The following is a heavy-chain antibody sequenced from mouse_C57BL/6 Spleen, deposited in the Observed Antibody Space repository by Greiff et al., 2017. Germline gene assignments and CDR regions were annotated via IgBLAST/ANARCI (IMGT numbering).Heavy chain of an antibody. J-gene: IGHJ2*01. V-gene: IGHV5-17*01. CDR2: ISSGSSTI. CDR1: GFTFSDYG. D-gene: IGHD2-1*01. Sequence: EVKLMESGGGLVKPGGSLKLSCAASGFTFSDYGMHWVRQAPEKGLEWVAYISSGSSTIYYADTVKGRFTISRDNAKNTLFLQMTSLRSEDTAMYYCARSEDYGNLGDFDYWGQGTTLTVSS. CDR3: ARSEDYGNLGDFDY.